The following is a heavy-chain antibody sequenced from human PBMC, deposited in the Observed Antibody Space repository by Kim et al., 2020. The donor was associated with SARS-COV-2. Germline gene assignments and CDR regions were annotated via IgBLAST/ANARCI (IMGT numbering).Heavy chain of an antibody. Sequence: GGSLRLSCAASGFTFSNYWMSWVRQAPGKGLEWVANIKQDGSAKYYVDSVKGRFTISRDNAKNSLYLQMNSLRAEDAAVYYCSRDDAGRKGGSATYYYYYYGMDVWGQGTTVTVSS. V-gene: IGHV3-7*03. CDR3: SRDDAGRKGGSATYYYYYYGMDV. CDR2: IKQDGSAK. D-gene: IGHD3-10*01. J-gene: IGHJ6*02. CDR1: GFTFSNYW.